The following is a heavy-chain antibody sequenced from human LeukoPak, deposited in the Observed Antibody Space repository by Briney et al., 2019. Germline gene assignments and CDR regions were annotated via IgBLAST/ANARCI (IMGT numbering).Heavy chain of an antibody. D-gene: IGHD3-10*01. Sequence: SETLSLTCAVYGGSFSGHYWSWIRQPPGKGLEWIGEISHSGSTKYNPSLKSRLTMSVDNYKNQFSLKLSSVTAADTAVYYCARHSVSGSGSYYNRRYNWFDPWGQGTLVTVSS. CDR2: ISHSGST. CDR3: ARHSVSGSGSYYNRRYNWFDP. V-gene: IGHV4-34*01. CDR1: GGSFSGHY. J-gene: IGHJ5*02.